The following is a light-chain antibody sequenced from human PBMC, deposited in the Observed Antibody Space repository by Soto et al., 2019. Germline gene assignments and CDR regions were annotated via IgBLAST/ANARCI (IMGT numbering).Light chain of an antibody. J-gene: IGLJ1*01. CDR1: SSNIGNNY. V-gene: IGLV1-51*02. CDR3: GTWELGLSADV. Sequence: QSVLTQPPSVSAAPGQKVTISCSGSSSNIGNNYVSWYQHLPGTAPKLLIYETNKRPSGIPDRFSGSKSGTSATLGITGLQTGDEADYYCGTWELGLSADVFGTGTKLTVL. CDR2: ETN.